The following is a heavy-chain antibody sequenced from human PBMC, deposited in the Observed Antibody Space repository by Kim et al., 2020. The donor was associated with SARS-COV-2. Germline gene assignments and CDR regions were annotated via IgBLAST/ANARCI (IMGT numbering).Heavy chain of an antibody. V-gene: IGHV3-7*01. CDR2: IKQDGSEK. CDR1: GFTFSSYW. CDR3: ARDSNILTGYPRGTYYFDY. J-gene: IGHJ4*02. Sequence: GGSLRLSCAASGFTFSSYWMSWVRQAPGKGLEWVANIKQDGSEKYYVDSVKGRFTISRDNAKNSLYLQMNSLRAEDTAVYYCARDSNILTGYPRGTYYFDYWGQGTLVTVSS. D-gene: IGHD3-9*01.